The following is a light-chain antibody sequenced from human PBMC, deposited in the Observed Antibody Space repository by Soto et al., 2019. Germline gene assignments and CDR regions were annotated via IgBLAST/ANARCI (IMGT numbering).Light chain of an antibody. CDR1: QSVSTGY. V-gene: IGKV3-20*01. CDR2: ATS. CDR3: HRYDKSPRT. J-gene: IGKJ1*01. Sequence: EIVLTQSPGTLSLSPGERATLSCRASQSVSTGYLTWYKQKPGQAPRLLIYATSNRATGIPDRFSGSGSGTDFTLTVSRLEPEDFAVYFCHRYDKSPRTFGQGTKVEI.